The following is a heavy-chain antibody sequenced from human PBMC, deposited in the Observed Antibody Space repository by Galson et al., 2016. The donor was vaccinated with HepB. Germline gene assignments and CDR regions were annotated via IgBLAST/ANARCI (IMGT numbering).Heavy chain of an antibody. V-gene: IGHV2-5*02. CDR2: TYWDDDK. CDR3: ATKQPGTTGFES. Sequence: PALVKPTQTLTLTCTFSGFSLSTSGVGVGWIRQPPGKALEWLAVTYWDDDKGYSPSLKNRLTITNDKSKNQVVLTMTNLQPVDTATFYCATKQPGTTGFESGGQGTLFTVSS. J-gene: IGHJ4*02. D-gene: IGHD1-1*01. CDR1: GFSLSTSGVG.